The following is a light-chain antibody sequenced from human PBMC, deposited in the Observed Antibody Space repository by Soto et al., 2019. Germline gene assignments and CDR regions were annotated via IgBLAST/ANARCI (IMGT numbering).Light chain of an antibody. Sequence: QSALTQPASVSGSPGQSITLSCTGTSSDVGAYNSVSWYQQHPGKAPKLIIYDVSTRPSGVSNRFSGSKSGNTASLTISGLQAEDEADYYCSSSTTSTTRVFGTGTKLTGL. V-gene: IGLV2-14*03. CDR3: SSSTTSTTRV. CDR1: SSDVGAYNS. J-gene: IGLJ1*01. CDR2: DVS.